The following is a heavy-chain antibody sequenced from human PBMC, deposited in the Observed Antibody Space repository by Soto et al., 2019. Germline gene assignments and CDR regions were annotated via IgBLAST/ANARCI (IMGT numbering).Heavy chain of an antibody. D-gene: IGHD1-26*01. V-gene: IGHV3-7*05. CDR2: IKQDGSEK. J-gene: IGHJ5*02. CDR1: GFTFSSYW. Sequence: GGSLRLSCAASGFTFSSYWMSWVRQAPGKGLEWVANIKQDGSEKYYVDSVKGRFTISRDNTKNSLYLQMNSLRAEDTAVYYCAREGDPDWELRHRGSSVEFDPWGQGTLVTVSS. CDR3: AREGDPDWELRHRGSSVEFDP.